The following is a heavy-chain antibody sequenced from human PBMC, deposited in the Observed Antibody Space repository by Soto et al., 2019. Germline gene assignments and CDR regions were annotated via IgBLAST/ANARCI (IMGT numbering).Heavy chain of an antibody. V-gene: IGHV2-26*01. CDR3: ARRHLAVAVSPWFDP. D-gene: IGHD6-19*01. CDR1: GLSITDSEMG. Sequence: QVTLKESGPVLVKPTETLTLRCTVSGLSITDSEMGVSCIRQPPGQPLEWLAHIDSSGEKSYRTFLKSRLAISKETSKSQIVLTMTNMDPADTATYYCARRHLAVAVSPWFDPWGQGIPVTVSS. CDR2: IDSSGEK. J-gene: IGHJ5*02.